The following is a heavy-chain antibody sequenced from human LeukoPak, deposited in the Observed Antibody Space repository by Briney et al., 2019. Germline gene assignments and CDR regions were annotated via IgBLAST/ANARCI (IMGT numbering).Heavy chain of an antibody. CDR3: ARVSITMVRDYYYYMDV. J-gene: IGHJ6*03. V-gene: IGHV4-59*01. D-gene: IGHD3-10*01. CDR1: GGSISSYY. Sequence: PAETLSLTCTVSGGSISSYYWSWIRQPPGKGLEWIGYIYYSGSTNYNPSLKSRVTISVDTSKNQFSLKLSSATAADTAVYYCARVSITMVRDYYYYMDVWGKGDTWSVSS. CDR2: IYYSGST.